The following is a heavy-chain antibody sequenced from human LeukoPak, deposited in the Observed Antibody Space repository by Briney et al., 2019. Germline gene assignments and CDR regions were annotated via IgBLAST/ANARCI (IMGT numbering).Heavy chain of an antibody. V-gene: IGHV4-4*07. J-gene: IGHJ4*02. D-gene: IGHD3-22*01. CDR2: IYTSETT. Sequence: SETLSLTCTVSGGSISGYYWTWIRQPAGRRLEWIGRIYTSETTHYNPSLKGRVTMSLDTSKNQFSLKLTSVTAADTAVYYCARGDRDLGYWGQGALVTVSS. CDR1: GGSISGYY. CDR3: ARGDRDLGY.